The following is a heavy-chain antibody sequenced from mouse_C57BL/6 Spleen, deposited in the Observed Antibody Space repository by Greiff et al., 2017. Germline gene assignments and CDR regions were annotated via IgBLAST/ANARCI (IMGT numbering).Heavy chain of an antibody. V-gene: IGHV1-54*01. Sequence: VQLQQSGAELVRPGTSVKVSCKASGYAFTNYLIEWVKQRPGQGLEWIGVINPGSGGTNYNEKFKGKATLTADKSSSTAYMQLSSLTSEDSAVYFCASYYYGSSPAWFAGWGQGTLVTVSA. J-gene: IGHJ3*01. CDR3: ASYYYGSSPAWFAG. CDR1: GYAFTNYL. D-gene: IGHD1-1*01. CDR2: INPGSGGT.